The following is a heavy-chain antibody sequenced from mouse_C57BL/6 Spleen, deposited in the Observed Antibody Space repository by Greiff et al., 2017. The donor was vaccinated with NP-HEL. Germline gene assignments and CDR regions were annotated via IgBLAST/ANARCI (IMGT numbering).Heavy chain of an antibody. J-gene: IGHJ2*01. V-gene: IGHV14-4*01. CDR3: TQLGPLDY. CDR1: GFNIKDDY. CDR2: IDPENGDT. D-gene: IGHD4-1*02. Sequence: EVQVVESGAELVRPGASVKLSCTASGFNIKDDYMHWVKQRPEQGLEWIGWIDPENGDTEYASKFQGKATITADTSSNTAYLQLSSLTSEDTAVYYCTQLGPLDYWGQGTTLTVSS.